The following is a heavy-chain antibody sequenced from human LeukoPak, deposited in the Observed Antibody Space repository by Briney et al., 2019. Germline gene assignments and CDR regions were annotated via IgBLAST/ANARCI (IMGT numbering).Heavy chain of an antibody. CDR1: GYSISSGYY. D-gene: IGHD3-10*01. CDR2: IYHSGST. CDR3: ARSEVEWDVLLWFGELFRGRYFDY. J-gene: IGHJ4*02. Sequence: KPSETLSLTCAVSGYSISSGYYWGWIRQPPGKGLEWFGSIYHSGSTYYNPSLKSRVTISVDTSKNQFSLKLSSVTAADTAVYYCARSEVEWDVLLWFGELFRGRYFDYWGQGTLVTVSP. V-gene: IGHV4-38-2*01.